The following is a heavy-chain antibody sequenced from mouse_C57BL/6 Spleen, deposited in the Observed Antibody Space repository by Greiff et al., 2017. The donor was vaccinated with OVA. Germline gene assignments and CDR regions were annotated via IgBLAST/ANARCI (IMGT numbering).Heavy chain of an antibody. CDR3: ARGFYDGYLYYAMDY. CDR1: GYTFTSYW. D-gene: IGHD2-3*01. V-gene: IGHV1-52*01. Sequence: QVQLQQPGAELVRPGSSVKLSCKASGYTFTSYWMHWVKQRPIQGLEWIGNIDPSDSETHYNQKFKDKATLTVDKSSSTAYMQLSSLTSEDSAVYYGARGFYDGYLYYAMDYWGQGTSVTVSS. CDR2: IDPSDSET. J-gene: IGHJ4*01.